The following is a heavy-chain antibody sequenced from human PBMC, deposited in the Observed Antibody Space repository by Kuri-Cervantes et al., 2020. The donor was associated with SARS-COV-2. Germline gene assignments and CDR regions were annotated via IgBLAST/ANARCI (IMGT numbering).Heavy chain of an antibody. V-gene: IGHV4-34*01. D-gene: IGHD6-6*01. CDR2: INHSGST. CDR1: GGSFSGYY. Sequence: SQTLPLTCAVYGGSFSGYYWSWIRQPPGKGLEWIGEINHSGSTNYNPSLKSRVTISVDTSKNQFSLKLSSVTAADTAVYYCARGRKQLGGSDFDYWGQGTLVTVSS. J-gene: IGHJ4*02. CDR3: ARGRKQLGGSDFDY.